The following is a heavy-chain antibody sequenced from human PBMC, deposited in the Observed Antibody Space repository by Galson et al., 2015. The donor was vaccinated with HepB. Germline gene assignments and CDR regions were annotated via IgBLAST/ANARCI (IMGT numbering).Heavy chain of an antibody. V-gene: IGHV1-46*03. CDR3: ARGDMVRGVIKFRRPFDY. Sequence: SVKVSCKASGYTFTSYYMHWVRQAPGQGLEWMGIINPSGGSTSYAQKFQGRVTMTRDTSTSTVYMELSSLRSEDTAVYYCARGDMVRGVIKFRRPFDYWGLGTMVTVSS. J-gene: IGHJ4*02. D-gene: IGHD3-10*01. CDR1: GYTFTSYY. CDR2: INPSGGST.